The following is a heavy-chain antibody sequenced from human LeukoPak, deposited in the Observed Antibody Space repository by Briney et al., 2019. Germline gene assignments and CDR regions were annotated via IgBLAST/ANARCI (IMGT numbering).Heavy chain of an antibody. CDR1: GYTFTSYG. D-gene: IGHD5-12*01. CDR2: ISAYNGNT. V-gene: IGHV1-18*01. J-gene: IGHJ4*02. Sequence: ASVKVSCKASGYTFTSYGISWVRQAPGQGLEWMGRISAYNGNTNYAQKLQGRVTMTTDTSTSTAYMELRSLRSDDTAVYYCARAGGYIAYKENFDYWGQGTLVTVSS. CDR3: ARAGGYIAYKENFDY.